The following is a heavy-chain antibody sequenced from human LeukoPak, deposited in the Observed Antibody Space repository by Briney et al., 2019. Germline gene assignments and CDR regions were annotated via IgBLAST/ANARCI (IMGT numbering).Heavy chain of an antibody. CDR2: INPNSGGT. D-gene: IGHD3-22*01. Sequence: ASVKVSCRASGGSFSSYAINWVRQAPGQGLEWMGWINPNSGGTNYAQKFQGRVTMTRDTSISTAYMELSRLRSDDTAVYYCARDSSDVYFQHWGQGTLVTVSS. CDR3: ARDSSDVYFQH. CDR1: GGSFSSYA. V-gene: IGHV1-2*02. J-gene: IGHJ1*01.